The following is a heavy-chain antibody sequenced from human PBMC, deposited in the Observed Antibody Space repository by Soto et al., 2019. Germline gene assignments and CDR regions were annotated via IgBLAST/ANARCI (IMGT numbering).Heavy chain of an antibody. D-gene: IGHD3-10*01. Sequence: GGSLRLSCASSGFTFTTFSSYWMHWVRQTPGQGLVWVSRINGDGSRVTYADSVMGRFTISRDNAQNTLYLQMDSLRAEDTAMYYCATSGVDSRFYFDCWGQGTPVAVSS. V-gene: IGHV3-74*01. CDR2: INGDGSRV. CDR1: GFTFTTFSSYW. CDR3: ATSGVDSRFYFDC. J-gene: IGHJ4*02.